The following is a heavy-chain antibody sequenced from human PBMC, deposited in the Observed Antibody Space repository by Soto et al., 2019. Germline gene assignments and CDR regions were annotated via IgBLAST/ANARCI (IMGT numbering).Heavy chain of an antibody. Sequence: LRLSCAASGFTFSRYAMSWVRQAAGKGLEWISGINISDSHTYYGDAAKGRFTISRDNSKSTVYLQMSSLRVEDTAVYYCAKSIVEDRLRFGMDVWGQGTTVTVSS. J-gene: IGHJ6*02. CDR2: INISDSHT. D-gene: IGHD1-26*01. CDR3: AKSIVEDRLRFGMDV. V-gene: IGHV3-23*05. CDR1: GFTFSRYA.